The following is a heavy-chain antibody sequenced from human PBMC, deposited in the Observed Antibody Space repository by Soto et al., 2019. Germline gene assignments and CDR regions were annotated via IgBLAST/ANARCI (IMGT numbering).Heavy chain of an antibody. CDR3: ARDPCGDCFDWDFDH. V-gene: IGHV3-30-3*01. CDR1: GITFSSFA. CDR2: ISYDGTTK. Sequence: QVHLVESGGGVVQPGRSLTLSCTASGITFSSFAVHWVRQSPGKGLDWVAAISYDGTTKCYADSVKGRFSISRDNSKNPLYLQMNSLRGEDTAVYYCARDPCGDCFDWDFDHWGHGTLVTVSS. D-gene: IGHD2-21*02. J-gene: IGHJ2*01.